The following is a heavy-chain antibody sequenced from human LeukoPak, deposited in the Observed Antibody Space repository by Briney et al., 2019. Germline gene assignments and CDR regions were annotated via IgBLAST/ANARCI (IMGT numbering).Heavy chain of an antibody. CDR2: INPNSGGT. V-gene: IGHV1-2*02. J-gene: IGHJ4*02. CDR3: ARSAPGYTKDY. D-gene: IGHD1-1*01. CDR1: GYTFTGYY. Sequence: APVKVSCKASGYTFTGYYMHWVRQAPGQGLEWMGWINPNSGGTNYAQKFQGRVTMTRDTSISTAYMGLSRLRSDDTAVYYCARSAPGYTKDYWGQGTLVTVSS.